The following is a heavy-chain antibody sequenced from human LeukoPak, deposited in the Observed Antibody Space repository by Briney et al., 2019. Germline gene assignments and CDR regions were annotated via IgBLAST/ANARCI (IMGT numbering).Heavy chain of an antibody. Sequence: PGGSLRLSCAASRFTFSSYAMSWVRQVTGKGLEWVSVISGTGGTTYYSDSVKGRFPISRDNAKNRLYLQMSSLRAEDTAVYYCAKGGVLLSGGMQLLRYFDYWGQGALVTVSS. CDR2: ISGTGGTT. CDR1: RFTFSSYA. V-gene: IGHV3-23*01. CDR3: AKGGVLLSGGMQLLRYFDY. J-gene: IGHJ4*02. D-gene: IGHD3-10*01.